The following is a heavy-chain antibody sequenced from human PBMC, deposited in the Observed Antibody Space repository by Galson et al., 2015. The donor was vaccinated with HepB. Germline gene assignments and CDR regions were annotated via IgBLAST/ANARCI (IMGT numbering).Heavy chain of an antibody. CDR3: ARSSVQIQLWLRGSKSGFDY. J-gene: IGHJ4*02. CDR2: INSDGSST. D-gene: IGHD5-18*01. Sequence: SLRLSCAASGFTFSSYWMHWVRQAPGKGLVWVSRINSDGSSTSYADSVKGRFTISRDNAKNTLYLQMNSLRAEDTAVYYCARSSVQIQLWLRGSKSGFDYWGQGTLVTVSS. CDR1: GFTFSSYW. V-gene: IGHV3-74*01.